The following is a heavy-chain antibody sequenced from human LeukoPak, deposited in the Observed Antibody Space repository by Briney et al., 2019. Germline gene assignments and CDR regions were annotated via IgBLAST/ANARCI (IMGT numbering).Heavy chain of an antibody. CDR2: INYSGST. CDR3: AGYYYLSGSYSYFDY. CDR1: GGSISSGDYY. D-gene: IGHD3-10*01. V-gene: IGHV4-31*03. J-gene: IGHJ4*02. Sequence: SETLSLTCTVSGGSISSGDYYWSWIRQLPGKGLECIGYINYSGSTHYNPSLKSRVTISVDTSKNQFSLKLSSVIAADTALYYCAGYYYLSGSYSYFDYWGQGSLVTVSS.